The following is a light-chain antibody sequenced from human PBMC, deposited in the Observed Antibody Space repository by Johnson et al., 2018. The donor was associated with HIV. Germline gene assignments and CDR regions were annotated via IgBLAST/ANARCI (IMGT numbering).Light chain of an antibody. J-gene: IGLJ1*01. Sequence: QSVLTQPPSVSAAPGQKVAISCSGSSSNIGNNYVSWYQQLPGTAPKLLIYDDYKRPSGIPDRFSGSKSGTSATLGVTGLQTGAEADYYCGTWDSSLSAYVFGTGTKVTVL. CDR3: GTWDSSLSAYV. CDR2: DDY. CDR1: SSNIGNNY. V-gene: IGLV1-51*01.